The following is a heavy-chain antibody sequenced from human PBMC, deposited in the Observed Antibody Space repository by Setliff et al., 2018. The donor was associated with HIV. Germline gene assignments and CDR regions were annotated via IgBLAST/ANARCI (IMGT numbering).Heavy chain of an antibody. V-gene: IGHV1-3*01. Sequence: ASVKVSCKASGYTFTTYAMHWVRQAPGQSLEWMGWINAGNGNTKYSQKFQGRLTITADTTASTAYMVLSSLTSEDTAVYYCARGGAREYQLLYNYFDPWGQGTLVTVSS. CDR2: INAGNGNT. CDR1: GYTFTTYA. D-gene: IGHD2-2*01. J-gene: IGHJ5*02. CDR3: ARGGAREYQLLYNYFDP.